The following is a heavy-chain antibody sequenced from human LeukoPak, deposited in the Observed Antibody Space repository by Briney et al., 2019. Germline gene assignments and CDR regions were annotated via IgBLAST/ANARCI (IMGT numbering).Heavy chain of an antibody. J-gene: IGHJ4*02. D-gene: IGHD6-19*01. V-gene: IGHV4-39*07. CDR2: IYYSGST. CDR3: ARRLTYFDY. CDR1: GGSISSSSYY. Sequence: SETLSLTCTVSGGSISSSSYYWGWIRQPPGKGLEWIGSIYYSGSTYYNPSLKSRVTISVDTSKNQFSLNLSSVAAADTAVYYCARRLTYFDYWGQGTLVTVSS.